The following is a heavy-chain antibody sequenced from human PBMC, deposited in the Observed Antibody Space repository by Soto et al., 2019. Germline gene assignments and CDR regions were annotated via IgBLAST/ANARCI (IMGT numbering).Heavy chain of an antibody. D-gene: IGHD2-15*01. V-gene: IGHV1-69*13. CDR2: IIPIFGTA. CDR3: ASLMCSGGSCYSGPGYYGMDV. J-gene: IGHJ6*02. CDR1: GGTFSSYA. Sequence: GASVKVSCKVSGGTFSSYAISWVRQAPGQGLEWMGGIIPIFGTANYAQKFQGRVTITADESTSTAYMELSSLRSEDTAVYYCASLMCSGGSCYSGPGYYGMDVWGQGTTVTVSS.